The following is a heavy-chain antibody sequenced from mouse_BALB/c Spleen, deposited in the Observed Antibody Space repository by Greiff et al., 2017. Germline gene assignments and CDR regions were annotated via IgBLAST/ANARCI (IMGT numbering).Heavy chain of an antibody. V-gene: IGHV5-4*02. J-gene: IGHJ2*01. CDR3: ARDRYDGFDY. CDR1: GFTFSDYY. CDR2: ISDGGSYT. D-gene: IGHD2-14*01. Sequence: DVQLVESGGGLVKPGGSLKLSCAASGFTFSDYYMYWVRQTPEKRLELVATISDGGSYTYYPDSVKGRFTISRDNAKNNLYLQMSSLKSEDTAMYYCARDRYDGFDYWGQGTTLTVSS.